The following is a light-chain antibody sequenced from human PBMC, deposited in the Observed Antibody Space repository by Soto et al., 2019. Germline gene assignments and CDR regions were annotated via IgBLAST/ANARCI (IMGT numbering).Light chain of an antibody. CDR1: QSVSSN. J-gene: IGKJ5*01. V-gene: IGKV3D-15*01. CDR3: QQYGTSEII. CDR2: GAS. Sequence: EIVMTQSPATLSVSPLEIATLAFMASQSVSSNLAWYQQKPGQAPRLLIYGASTRATGIPDRFSGSGSGTDFTLTISRLEPEDFSVFYCQQYGTSEIIFGQGTRLEIK.